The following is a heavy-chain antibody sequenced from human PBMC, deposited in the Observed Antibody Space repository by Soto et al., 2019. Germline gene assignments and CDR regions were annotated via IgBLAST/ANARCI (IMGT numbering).Heavy chain of an antibody. V-gene: IGHV3-23*01. CDR2: ISGSGGTT. CDR3: AKDQAAAGTISRYFQH. Sequence: PGGSLRLSCAASGFSFSTYAMIWVRQAPGKGLEWVSGISGSGGTTYYADSVKGRFTISRDNSKNTLYLQVNSLRAEDTAVYYCAKDQAAAGTISRYFQHWGQGTLVTVSS. D-gene: IGHD6-13*01. J-gene: IGHJ1*01. CDR1: GFSFSTYA.